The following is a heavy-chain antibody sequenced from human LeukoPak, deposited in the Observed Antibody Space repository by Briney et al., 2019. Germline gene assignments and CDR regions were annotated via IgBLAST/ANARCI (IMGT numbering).Heavy chain of an antibody. Sequence: SETLSLTCTVSGDFYSDYYWNWIRQAPGKGLEWIGYIYSTGTTYYNPSLKSRVTISVDTSKNQFSLKLSSVTAADTAVYYCAKHAPKAARIDYWGQGTLVTVSS. CDR1: GDFYSDYY. CDR3: AKHAPKAARIDY. J-gene: IGHJ4*02. CDR2: IYSTGTT. V-gene: IGHV4-59*08. D-gene: IGHD6-6*01.